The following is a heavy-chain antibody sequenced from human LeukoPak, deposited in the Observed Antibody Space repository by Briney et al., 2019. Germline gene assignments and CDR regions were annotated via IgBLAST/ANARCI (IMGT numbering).Heavy chain of an antibody. D-gene: IGHD3-10*01. V-gene: IGHV3-23*01. CDR2: ISGTAYNT. CDR3: AKEGEYGGGNV. CDR1: GFTFSGYA. J-gene: IGHJ6*04. Sequence: GGSLRLSCAASGFTFSGYAMDWVRQAPGKGLEWVSAISGTAYNTYYADSVKGRFIISRDNSKNTVSLQMNSLRVEDTATYYCAKEGEYGGGNVWGKGTTVTVSS.